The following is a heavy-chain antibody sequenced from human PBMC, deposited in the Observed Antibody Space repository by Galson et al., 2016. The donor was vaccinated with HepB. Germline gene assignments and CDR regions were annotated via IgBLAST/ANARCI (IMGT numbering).Heavy chain of an antibody. Sequence: SLRLSCAASGFTFNSYTMNWVRQAPGKGLEWVSSISDDSNHIFHADSVEGRFFTSRDNAKNSLFLQMNSLRAEDTAVYYCTRGGCSSDPCKPFDSWGQGTLVSVSS. J-gene: IGHJ4*02. CDR2: ISDDSNHI. CDR3: TRGGCSSDPCKPFDS. V-gene: IGHV3-21*01. D-gene: IGHD6-19*01. CDR1: GFTFNSYT.